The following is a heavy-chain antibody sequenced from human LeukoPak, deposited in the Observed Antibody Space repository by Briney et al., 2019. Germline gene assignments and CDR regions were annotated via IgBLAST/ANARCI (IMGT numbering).Heavy chain of an antibody. CDR2: IKQDGSEK. CDR3: AKSRGNWYFDL. Sequence: GGSLRLSCAASGFTFSSYWMSWVRQAPGKGLEWVANIKQDGSEKYYVDSVRGRFTISGDNSKNTVYLQMNTLRAEDTAVYYCAKSRGNWYFDLWGRGTLVTVSS. V-gene: IGHV3-7*03. J-gene: IGHJ2*01. CDR1: GFTFSSYW. D-gene: IGHD3-10*01.